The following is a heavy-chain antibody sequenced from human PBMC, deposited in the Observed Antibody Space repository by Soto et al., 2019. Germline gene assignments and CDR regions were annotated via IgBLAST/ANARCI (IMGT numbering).Heavy chain of an antibody. V-gene: IGHV1-69*13. CDR2: IIPIFDTA. CDR3: ARHDCISTSCYYYYYYSMDV. Sequence: GASVKGSRKASGGTFSTYTISWGRQAPGQGLEWMGGIIPIFDTANYAQKFQGRVTITADESTSTAYMELSSLRSEDTAVYYCARHDCISTSCYYYYYYSMDVWGQGTTVTVSS. CDR1: GGTFSTYT. J-gene: IGHJ6*02. D-gene: IGHD2-2*01.